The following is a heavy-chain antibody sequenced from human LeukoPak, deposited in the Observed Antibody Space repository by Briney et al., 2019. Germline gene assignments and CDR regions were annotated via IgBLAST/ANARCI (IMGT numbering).Heavy chain of an antibody. Sequence: GGSLRLSCAASGFTFSSYAMSWVRQAPGKGLEWVSAISGSGGSTYYADSVKGRFTISRDNSKNTLYLQMNSLRAEDTAVYYCAKSITMIVAVICSDYWGQGTLVTVPS. V-gene: IGHV3-23*01. D-gene: IGHD3-22*01. CDR1: GFTFSSYA. CDR2: ISGSGGST. CDR3: AKSITMIVAVICSDY. J-gene: IGHJ4*02.